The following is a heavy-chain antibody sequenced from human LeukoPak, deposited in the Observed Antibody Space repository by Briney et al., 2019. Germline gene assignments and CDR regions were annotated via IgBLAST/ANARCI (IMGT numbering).Heavy chain of an antibody. J-gene: IGHJ5*02. D-gene: IGHD1-26*01. CDR2: IYFRGST. CDR1: GGYIDNNY. Sequence: SETLSLTCTVSGGYIDNNYWSWIRQPPGKGLEWIGYIYFRGSTNYNPSLTSRVTISLDTYKNQFSLRLSSVTAADTAVYYCARQFVVSERLDPWGQGTLVTVTS. CDR3: ARQFVVSERLDP. V-gene: IGHV4-59*08.